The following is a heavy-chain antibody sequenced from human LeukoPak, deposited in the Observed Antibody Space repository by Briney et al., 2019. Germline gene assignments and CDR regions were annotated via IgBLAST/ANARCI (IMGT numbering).Heavy chain of an antibody. D-gene: IGHD6-19*01. V-gene: IGHV4-31*03. CDR3: ARVDGWSNDY. CDR1: GGSISRGGFY. CDR2: IYYSGNT. Sequence: SETLSLTCTVSGGSISRGGFYWSWIRHHPGEGLEWIGFIYYSGNTYYNPSLKSRVTMSVDTSKNQFSLDLNSVTAADTAVYYCARVDGWSNDYWGQGTLVTVSS. J-gene: IGHJ4*02.